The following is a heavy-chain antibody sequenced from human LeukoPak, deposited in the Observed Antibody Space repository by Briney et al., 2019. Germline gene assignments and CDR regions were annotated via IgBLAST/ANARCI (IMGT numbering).Heavy chain of an antibody. V-gene: IGHV4-39*01. CDR3: ARRLSTYSSSPYFDY. J-gene: IGHJ4*02. CDR1: GGSISSSSYY. CDR2: IYYSGGT. D-gene: IGHD6-6*01. Sequence: SETLSLTCTVSGGSISSSSYYWGWIRQPPGKGLEWIGSIYYSGGTYYNPSLKSRVTISVDTSKNQFSLKLSSVTAADTAVYYCARRLSTYSSSPYFDYWGQGTLVTVSS.